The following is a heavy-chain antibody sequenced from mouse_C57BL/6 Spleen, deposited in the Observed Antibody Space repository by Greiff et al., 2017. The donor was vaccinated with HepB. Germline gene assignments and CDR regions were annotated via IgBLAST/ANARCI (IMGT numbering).Heavy chain of an antibody. CDR2: IDPNSGGT. CDR3: ARSFYYDYVFPYYFDY. D-gene: IGHD2-4*01. Sequence: QVQLKQPGAELVKPGASVKLSCKASGYTFTSYWMHWVKQRPGRGLEWIGRIDPNSGGTKYNEKFKSKATLTVDKPSSTAYMQLSSLTSEDSAVYYCARSFYYDYVFPYYFDYWGQGTTLTVSS. V-gene: IGHV1-72*01. CDR1: GYTFTSYW. J-gene: IGHJ2*01.